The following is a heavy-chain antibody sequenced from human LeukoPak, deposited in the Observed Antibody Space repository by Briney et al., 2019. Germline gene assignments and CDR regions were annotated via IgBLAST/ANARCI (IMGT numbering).Heavy chain of an antibody. D-gene: IGHD5-18*01. CDR2: IYYSGST. CDR3: ARVDTAMVDWYFDL. Sequence: SETLSLTCTVSGGSISSYYWSWIRQPPGKGLEWIGYIYYSGSTNYNPSLKSRVTISVDTSKNQFSLKLSSVTAADTAVYYCARVDTAMVDWYFDLWGRGTLVTVSS. V-gene: IGHV4-59*01. J-gene: IGHJ2*01. CDR1: GGSISSYY.